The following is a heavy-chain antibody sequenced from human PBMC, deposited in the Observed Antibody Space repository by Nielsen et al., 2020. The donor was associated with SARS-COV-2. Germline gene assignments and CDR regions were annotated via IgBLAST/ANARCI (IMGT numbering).Heavy chain of an antibody. Sequence: GVLKISCAASGFTFSSYWMHWVRQAPGKGLVWVSRINSDGSSTSYADSVKGRFTISRDNAKNTLYLQMNSLRAEDTAVYYCLTVATAPSWGQGTLVTVSS. CDR3: LTVATAPS. CDR2: INSDGSST. D-gene: IGHD5-12*01. J-gene: IGHJ4*02. V-gene: IGHV3-74*01. CDR1: GFTFSSYW.